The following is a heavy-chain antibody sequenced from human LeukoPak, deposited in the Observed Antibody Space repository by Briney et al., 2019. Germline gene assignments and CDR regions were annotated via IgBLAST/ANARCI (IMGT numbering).Heavy chain of an antibody. CDR1: GYTFTGSY. CDR3: ARFQVDDYVWGSYRSFYYYGMDV. D-gene: IGHD3-16*02. Sequence: ASVKVSCKASGYTFTGSYIHWVRQAPGQGLEWMGWINPNSGGTNYAQKFQGRVTMSRDTSINTAYMELSRLRSDDTAVYYCARFQVDDYVWGSYRSFYYYGMDVWGQGTTVTVSS. J-gene: IGHJ6*02. V-gene: IGHV1-2*02. CDR2: INPNSGGT.